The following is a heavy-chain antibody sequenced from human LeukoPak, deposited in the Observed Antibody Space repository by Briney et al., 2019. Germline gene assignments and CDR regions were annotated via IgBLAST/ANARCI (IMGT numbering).Heavy chain of an antibody. CDR2: ISAYNGNT. V-gene: IGHV1-18*01. D-gene: IGHD5-12*01. Sequence: WASVKVSCKASGYTFTSYGISWVRPAPGQGLEWMGWISAYNGNTNYVQKLQGRVTMTTDTSTSTAYMEVRSLRYDDTAMYYCSRNLRGEATITFGGLIGEDTDYYYYGIDVWGKGTTVTVSS. CDR3: SRNLRGEATITFGGLIGEDTDYYYYGIDV. CDR1: GYTFTSYG. J-gene: IGHJ6*04.